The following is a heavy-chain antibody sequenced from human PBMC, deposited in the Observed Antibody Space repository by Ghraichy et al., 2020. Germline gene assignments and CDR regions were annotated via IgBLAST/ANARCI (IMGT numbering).Heavy chain of an antibody. CDR3: ARNLLTTPFDY. Sequence: ASVKVSCKASGYTFTGYYMHWVRQAPGQGLEWMGRINPNSGGTNYAQKFQGRVTMTRDTSISTAYMELSRLRSDETAVYYCARNLLTTPFDYWGQGTLVTVSS. D-gene: IGHD4/OR15-4a*01. CDR2: INPNSGGT. J-gene: IGHJ4*02. CDR1: GYTFTGYY. V-gene: IGHV1-2*06.